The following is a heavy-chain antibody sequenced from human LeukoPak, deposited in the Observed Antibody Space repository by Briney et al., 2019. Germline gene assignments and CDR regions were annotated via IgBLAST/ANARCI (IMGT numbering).Heavy chain of an antibody. V-gene: IGHV3-53*01. J-gene: IGHJ3*02. CDR3: ARERLGSSGYNAFDI. CDR2: IYSGGST. CDR1: GFTFTNAW. D-gene: IGHD3-22*01. Sequence: PGGSLRLSCAASGFTFTNAWMSWVRQAPGKGLEWVSVIYSGGSTYYADSVKGRFTISRDNSKNTLYLQMNSLRAEDTAVYYCARERLGSSGYNAFDIWGQGTMVTVSS.